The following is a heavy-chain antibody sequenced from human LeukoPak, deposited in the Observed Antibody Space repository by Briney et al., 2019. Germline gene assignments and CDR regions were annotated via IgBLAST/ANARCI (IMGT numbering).Heavy chain of an antibody. Sequence: GGSLRLSCAASGFTFSNAWMSWVRQAPGKGLEWVGRIKSKTDGGTTDYAAPVKGRFTISRDDSKNTLYMQMNSLKTEDKAVYHCPTDRGLNYYDSSGSFDYWGQGTLVTVSS. CDR2: IKSKTDGGTT. D-gene: IGHD3-22*01. J-gene: IGHJ4*02. CDR1: GFTFSNAW. V-gene: IGHV3-15*01. CDR3: PTDRGLNYYDSSGSFDY.